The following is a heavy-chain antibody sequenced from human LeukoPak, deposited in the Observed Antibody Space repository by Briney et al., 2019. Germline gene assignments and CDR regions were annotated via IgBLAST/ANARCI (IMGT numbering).Heavy chain of an antibody. CDR3: AKAFRSLVGASDY. D-gene: IGHD1-26*01. Sequence: GRSLRLSCAGSGFIFSTYARTWVRQAPGKGLEWVSGISGSGDTTYYADSVKGRFTISRDNSKNTLYLQMNSLRAEDTAVYYCAKAFRSLVGASDYWGQGTLVTVSS. CDR1: GFIFSTYA. J-gene: IGHJ4*02. V-gene: IGHV3-23*01. CDR2: ISGSGDTT.